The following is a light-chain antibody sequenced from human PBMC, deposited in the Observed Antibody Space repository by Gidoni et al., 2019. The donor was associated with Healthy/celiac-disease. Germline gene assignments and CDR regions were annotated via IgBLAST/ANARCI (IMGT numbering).Light chain of an antibody. Sequence: DIKMTQSPSSLSASVGDRVTITCQASQDISNNLNWYQQKPGKAPKLLIYDASNLEKGVPSRFSGSGSGTDITFTISSLQPEDIATYYCQQYDNLPPLFTFGPGTKVEIK. CDR1: QDISNN. V-gene: IGKV1-33*01. CDR3: QQYDNLPPLFT. CDR2: DAS. J-gene: IGKJ3*01.